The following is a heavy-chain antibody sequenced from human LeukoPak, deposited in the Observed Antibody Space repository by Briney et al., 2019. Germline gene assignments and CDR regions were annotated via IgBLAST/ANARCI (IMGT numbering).Heavy chain of an antibody. J-gene: IGHJ6*03. V-gene: IGHV1-69*01. D-gene: IGHD1-14*01. CDR1: GGTFSSYA. CDR3: ASGPFLTFDHTPEGYYHYYMDV. Sequence: SVKVSCKASGGTFSSYAISWVRQAPGRGLEWMGAIIPMFDTTNYAQRFQGRLTLTADVSTGTAYLELNSLKAEDTAVYFCASGPFLTFDHTPEGYYHYYMDVWGTGTTVTTSS. CDR2: IIPMFDTT.